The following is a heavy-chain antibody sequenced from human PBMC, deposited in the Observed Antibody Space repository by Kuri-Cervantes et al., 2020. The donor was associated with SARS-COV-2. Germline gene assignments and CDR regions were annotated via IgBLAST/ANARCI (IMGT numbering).Heavy chain of an antibody. J-gene: IGHJ6*03. Sequence: ASVKVSCKASGYTFTDYYMTWMRQAPGQGLEWLGRINPNSGGTDFAQNLQGSVTMTRDTSISTAYMELSSLRSEDTAVYYCARVGGITIFGVVIGYYYMDVWGKGTTVTVSS. CDR2: INPNSGGT. CDR3: ARVGGITIFGVVIGYYYMDV. V-gene: IGHV1-2*06. CDR1: GYTFTDYY. D-gene: IGHD3-3*01.